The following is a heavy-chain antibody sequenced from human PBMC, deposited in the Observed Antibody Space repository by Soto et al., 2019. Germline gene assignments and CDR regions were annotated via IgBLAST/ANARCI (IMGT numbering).Heavy chain of an antibody. D-gene: IGHD1-1*01. CDR1: GFTFSSYS. Sequence: GGSLRLSCAASGFTFSSYSMNWVRQAPGKGLEWVSSISSSSSYIYYADSVKGRFTISRDNAKNSLYLQMNSLRAEDTAVYYCAGYWNDVDYYYMDVWGKGTTVTVSS. V-gene: IGHV3-21*01. CDR2: ISSSSSYI. J-gene: IGHJ6*03. CDR3: AGYWNDVDYYYMDV.